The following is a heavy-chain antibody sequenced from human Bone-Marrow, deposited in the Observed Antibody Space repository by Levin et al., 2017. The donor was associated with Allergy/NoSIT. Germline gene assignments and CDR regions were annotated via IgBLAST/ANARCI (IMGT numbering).Heavy chain of an antibody. CDR2: IYWNGDT. D-gene: IGHD2-2*01. CDR1: GFSVTTTGVV. J-gene: IGHJ4*01. Sequence: SGPTLVKPTQTLTLTCTVSGFSVTTTGVVVGWVRQPPGKAPEWLTFIYWNGDTLYSPSLQTRVTITKDNSKNQVVLTMTNMDPVDTATYYCVHKSTDESVDYWGQGTLVTVSS. CDR3: VHKSTDESVDY. V-gene: IGHV2-5*01.